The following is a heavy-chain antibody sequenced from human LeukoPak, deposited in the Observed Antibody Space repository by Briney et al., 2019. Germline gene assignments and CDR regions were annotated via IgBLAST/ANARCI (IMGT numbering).Heavy chain of an antibody. D-gene: IGHD6-6*01. CDR2: ISSSSSYI. V-gene: IGHV3-21*01. J-gene: IGHJ4*02. CDR1: GFTFSSYS. CDR3: ARGPRAYSSSPDFDY. Sequence: GGSLRLSCAASGFTFSSYSMNWVRQAPGKGLEWVSSISSSSSYIYYADSVKGRFTISRDNAKNSLYLQMNSLRAEDTAVYYCARGPRAYSSSPDFDYWGQGTPVTVSS.